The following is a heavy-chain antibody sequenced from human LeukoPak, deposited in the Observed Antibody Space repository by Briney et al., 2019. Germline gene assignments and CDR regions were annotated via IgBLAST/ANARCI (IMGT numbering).Heavy chain of an antibody. J-gene: IGHJ4*02. CDR2: INHSGST. Sequence: PSETLSLTCAVYGGSFSGYYWSWIRQPPGKGLEWIGEINHSGSTNYNPSLKSRVTISVDTSKNQFSLKLSSVTAADTAVYYCASTDIITMVRGVVDYWGQGTLVTVSS. CDR3: ASTDIITMVRGVVDY. D-gene: IGHD3-10*01. CDR1: GGSFSGYY. V-gene: IGHV4-34*01.